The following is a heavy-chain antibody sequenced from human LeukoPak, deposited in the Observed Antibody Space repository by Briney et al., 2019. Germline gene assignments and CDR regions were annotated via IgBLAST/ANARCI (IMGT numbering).Heavy chain of an antibody. V-gene: IGHV5-51*01. CDR3: ARHFYAFDI. CDR2: IYPGDSDT. Sequence: GEALQISGKGSGYNFTSYWIGWVRPLPGKGLEWMGIIYPGDSDTRYSPSFQGQVTISADKSISTAYLQWSSLKASDTAMYYCARHFYAFDIWGQGTMVTVSS. CDR1: GYNFTSYW. J-gene: IGHJ3*02.